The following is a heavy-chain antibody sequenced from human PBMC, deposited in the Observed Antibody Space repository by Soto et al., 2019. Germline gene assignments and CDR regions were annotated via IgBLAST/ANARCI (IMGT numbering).Heavy chain of an antibody. CDR3: ARDSEAVAGTSI. V-gene: IGHV3-7*01. J-gene: IGHJ3*02. D-gene: IGHD6-19*01. CDR1: GFTFSSYW. CDR2: IKQDGSEK. Sequence: PGGSLRLSCGASGFTFSSYWMSWVRQAPGKGLEWVANIKQDGSEKYYVDSVKGRFTISRDNAKNSLYLQMNSLRAEDTAVYYCARDSEAVAGTSIWGQGTMVTVSS.